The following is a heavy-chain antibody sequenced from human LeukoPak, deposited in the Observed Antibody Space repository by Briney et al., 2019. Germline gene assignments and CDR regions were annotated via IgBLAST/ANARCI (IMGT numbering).Heavy chain of an antibody. D-gene: IGHD6-13*01. CDR3: ARGVYSSSSPY. CDR1: GGSISSSSYY. J-gene: IGHJ4*02. Sequence: PSETLSLACTVSGGSISSSSYYWGWIRQPPGKGLEWIGSIYYSGSTYYNPSLKSRVTISVDTSKNQFSLKLSSVTAADTAVYYCARGVYSSSSPYWGQGTLVTVSS. CDR2: IYYSGST. V-gene: IGHV4-39*01.